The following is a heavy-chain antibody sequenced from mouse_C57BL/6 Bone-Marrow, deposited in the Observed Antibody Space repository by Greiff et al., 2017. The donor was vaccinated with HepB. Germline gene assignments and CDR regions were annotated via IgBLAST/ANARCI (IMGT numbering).Heavy chain of an antibody. Sequence: VQLLQSGAELARPGASLKISCTASGFTFTSYTMHWVQQRPGQGLEWIGYINPSSGYTKYKQKFKDKATLTADKSTSKAYMQLSSLTSEDSAVDYCARYGGLLWPGYFDVGGRGNAVTV. CDR2: INPSSGYT. CDR3: ARYGGLLWPGYFDV. D-gene: IGHD1-1*02. V-gene: IGHV1-4*01. J-gene: IGHJ1*03. CDR1: GFTFTSYT.